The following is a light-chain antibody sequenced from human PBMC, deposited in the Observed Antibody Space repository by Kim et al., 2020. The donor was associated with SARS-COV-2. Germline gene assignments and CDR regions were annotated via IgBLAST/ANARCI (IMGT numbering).Light chain of an antibody. V-gene: IGKV3-20*01. CDR1: QSVTSSY. CDR3: QQYGTSRT. CDR2: GAS. Sequence: LSPGERATLSCRASQSVTSSYLAWYQQKPGQAPRLLFYGASTRVSGIPDIFSGSGSGTLFTLTISRLEPEDFAVYYCQQYGTSRTFGQGTKVDIK. J-gene: IGKJ1*01.